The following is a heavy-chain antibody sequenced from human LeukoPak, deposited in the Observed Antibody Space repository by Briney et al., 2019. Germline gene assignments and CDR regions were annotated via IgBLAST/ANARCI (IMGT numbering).Heavy chain of an antibody. V-gene: IGHV3-30*04. CDR3: ARDHGRRGGLVDY. CDR2: ISYDGSYR. J-gene: IGHJ4*02. CDR1: GFTDYA. D-gene: IGHD1-26*01. Sequence: GRSLRLSCVASGFTDYAIHWVRQAPGKVLEWVAVISYDGSYRYYADSVKGRFTFSRDNAKNSLYLQMNSLRAEDTAVYYCARDHGRRGGLVDYWGQGTLVTVSS.